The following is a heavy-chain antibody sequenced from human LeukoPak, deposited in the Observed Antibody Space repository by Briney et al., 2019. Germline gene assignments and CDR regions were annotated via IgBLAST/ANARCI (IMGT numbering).Heavy chain of an antibody. CDR2: IYYSGST. CDR3: ARRGGYSYGTRRHFDY. CDR1: GGSISSSSYY. D-gene: IGHD5-18*01. V-gene: IGHV4-39*07. Sequence: SETLSLTCTVSGGSISSSSYYWGWIRQPPGKGLEWIGSIYYSGSTNYNPSLKSRVTISVGTSKNQFSLKLSSVTAADTAVYYCARRGGYSYGTRRHFDYWGQGTLVTVSS. J-gene: IGHJ4*02.